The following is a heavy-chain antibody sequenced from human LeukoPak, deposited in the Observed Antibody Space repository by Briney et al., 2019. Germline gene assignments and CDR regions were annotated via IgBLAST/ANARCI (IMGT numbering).Heavy chain of an antibody. J-gene: IGHJ4*02. Sequence: GESLKISCKGSGYSFPSHWIGWVRQMPGKGLEWMGIIYPGDSDTRYSPSFQGQVTISADKSISTAYLQWSSLKASDTAMYFCARHAGSNTYSHFDYWGQGTLVTVSS. D-gene: IGHD3-16*01. CDR3: ARHAGSNTYSHFDY. CDR2: IYPGDSDT. CDR1: GYSFPSHW. V-gene: IGHV5-51*01.